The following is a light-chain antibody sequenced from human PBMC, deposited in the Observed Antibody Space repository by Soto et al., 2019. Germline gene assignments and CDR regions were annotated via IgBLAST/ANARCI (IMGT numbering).Light chain of an antibody. CDR1: QGVGNT. J-gene: IGKJ3*01. V-gene: IGKV3-15*01. Sequence: ETVMTQSPATLSVSPGERAILSCRTIQGVGNTLAWYQQKPGQAPRLLIYGANLRATAVPARFSGSGSGTEFTLTLSSLQSEDFALYYCQQYSDWPPVTFGPGTRLDIK. CDR2: GAN. CDR3: QQYSDWPPVT.